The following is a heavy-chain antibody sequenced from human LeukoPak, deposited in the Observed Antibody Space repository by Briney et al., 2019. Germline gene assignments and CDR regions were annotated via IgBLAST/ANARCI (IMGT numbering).Heavy chain of an antibody. CDR1: GFTFSKYD. J-gene: IGHJ5*02. Sequence: GGSLRLSCTASGFTFSKYDMIWVRQAPGKGLEWVSVISGSGGSTYYADSVRGRFSISRDNSENTLYLQMNSLRAEDTAVYYCAKDQALYYCSSTSCYPNWFDPWGQGTLVTVSS. V-gene: IGHV3-23*01. CDR3: AKDQALYYCSSTSCYPNWFDP. CDR2: ISGSGGST. D-gene: IGHD2-2*01.